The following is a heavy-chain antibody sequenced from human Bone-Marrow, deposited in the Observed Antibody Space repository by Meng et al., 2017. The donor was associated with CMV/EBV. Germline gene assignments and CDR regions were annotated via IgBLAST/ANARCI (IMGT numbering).Heavy chain of an antibody. D-gene: IGHD6-19*01. CDR2: INHSGST. Sequence: GSLRLSCAVYGGSFSGYYWRWIRQPPGKGLEWIGEINHSGSTNYNPSLKSRVTISVDTSKNQFSLKLSSVTAADTAVYYCARARGGLVRFDYWGQGTLVTVSS. V-gene: IGHV4-34*01. CDR3: ARARGGLVRFDY. J-gene: IGHJ4*02. CDR1: GGSFSGYY.